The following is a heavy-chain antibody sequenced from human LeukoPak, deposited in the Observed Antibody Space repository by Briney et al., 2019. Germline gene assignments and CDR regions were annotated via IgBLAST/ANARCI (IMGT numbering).Heavy chain of an antibody. Sequence: GGSLRLSCAASEFDFSTHAMTWVRQAPGRGLEWVSAISISGTKTYYADSVKGRFTISRDNSKNTLYLQMYSLRAEDTAVYYCANEIRPNDYWGQGTLVTVSS. V-gene: IGHV3-23*01. CDR1: EFDFSTHA. CDR2: ISISGTKT. J-gene: IGHJ4*02. CDR3: ANEIRPNDY. D-gene: IGHD4-17*01.